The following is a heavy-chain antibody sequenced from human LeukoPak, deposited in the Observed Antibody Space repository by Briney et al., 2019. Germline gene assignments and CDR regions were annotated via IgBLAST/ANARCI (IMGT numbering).Heavy chain of an antibody. J-gene: IGHJ4*02. CDR1: GYTFTGYY. D-gene: IGHD3-10*01. Sequence: ASVKVSCKASGYTFTGYYIFWVRQAPGQGLEWMGWINPDSGGTNYAQKFQGWVTMTRDTSISTAYMELSRLTSDDTAVFYCARGHHYFVSGSYYNFWGQGTLVTVSS. CDR3: ARGHHYFVSGSYYNF. V-gene: IGHV1-2*04. CDR2: INPDSGGT.